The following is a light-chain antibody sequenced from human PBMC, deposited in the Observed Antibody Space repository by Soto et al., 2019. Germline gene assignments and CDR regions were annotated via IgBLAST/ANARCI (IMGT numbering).Light chain of an antibody. Sequence: DIVMTQSPDSLAVSLGERATINCKSSQSVLYSSNNKNYLAWYQQKLGQLPKLLIYWASSRESGVPDRFSGSGSGTDFTFTISSLQAEDVAVYYCQQYYSTPRTFGQGTKVDIK. V-gene: IGKV4-1*01. J-gene: IGKJ1*01. CDR2: WAS. CDR3: QQYYSTPRT. CDR1: QSVLYSSNNKNY.